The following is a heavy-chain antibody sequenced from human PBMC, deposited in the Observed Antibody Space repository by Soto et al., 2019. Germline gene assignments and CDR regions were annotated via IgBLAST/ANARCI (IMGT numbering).Heavy chain of an antibody. CDR2: INHSGST. J-gene: IGHJ4*02. Sequence: SETLSLTCAVYGGSFSGYYWSWIRQPPGKGLEWIGEINHSGSTNYNPSLKSRVTISVDTSKNQFSLKLSSVTAADTAVYYCASPSIAALDYWGQGTLVTVSS. CDR3: ASPSIAALDY. V-gene: IGHV4-34*01. D-gene: IGHD6-13*01. CDR1: GGSFSGYY.